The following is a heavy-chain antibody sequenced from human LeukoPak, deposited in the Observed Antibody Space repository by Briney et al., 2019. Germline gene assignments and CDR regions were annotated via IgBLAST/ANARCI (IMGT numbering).Heavy chain of an antibody. CDR2: IKQDGSEK. D-gene: IGHD1-26*01. CDR1: GFTSSSYW. CDR3: ASSAAGSFVFDY. V-gene: IGHV3-7*01. J-gene: IGHJ4*02. Sequence: HPGGSLRLSCAASGFTSSSYWMSWVRQAPGKGLEWVANIKQDGSEKYYVDSVKGRFTISRDNAKNSLYLQMNSLRAEDTAVYYCASSAAGSFVFDYWGQGTLVTVSS.